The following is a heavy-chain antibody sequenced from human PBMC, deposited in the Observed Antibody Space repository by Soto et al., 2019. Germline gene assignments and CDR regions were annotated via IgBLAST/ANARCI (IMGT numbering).Heavy chain of an antibody. CDR3: ARNAVENYYYGMDV. V-gene: IGHV1-3*01. CDR1: GYTFTSYA. Sequence: ASVKVSCKASGYTFTSYAMHWVRQAPGQRLEWMGWINAGNGNTKYSQKFQGRVTITRDTSASTAYMELSSLRSEDTAVYYCARNAVENYYYGMDVWGQGTTVTV. CDR2: INAGNGNT. D-gene: IGHD1-1*01. J-gene: IGHJ6*02.